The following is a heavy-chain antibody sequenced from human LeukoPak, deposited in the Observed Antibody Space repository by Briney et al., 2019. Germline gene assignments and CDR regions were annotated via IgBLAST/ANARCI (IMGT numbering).Heavy chain of an antibody. CDR2: INHSGST. D-gene: IGHD6-13*01. V-gene: IGHV4-34*01. Sequence: PSETLSLTCAVYGGSFSGYYWSWIRQPPGKGLEWIGEINHSGSTNYNPSLKSRVTISVDTSKNQFSLKLSSVTAADTAMYYCARVHIAAAAGDYYFDYWGQGTLVTVSS. CDR1: GGSFSGYY. CDR3: ARVHIAAAAGDYYFDY. J-gene: IGHJ4*02.